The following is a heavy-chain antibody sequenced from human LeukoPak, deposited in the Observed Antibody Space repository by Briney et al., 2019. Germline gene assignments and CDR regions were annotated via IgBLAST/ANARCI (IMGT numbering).Heavy chain of an antibody. CDR2: IYHSGST. D-gene: IGHD2-2*01. Sequence: SGTLSLTCAVSGGSISSSNWWSWARQPPGKGLEWIGEIYHSGSTNYNPSLKSRVTISVDKSKNQFSLKLSSVTAADTAVYYCARMVVVPAAMFDYWGQGTLVTVSS. CDR1: GGSISSSNW. CDR3: ARMVVVPAAMFDY. J-gene: IGHJ4*02. V-gene: IGHV4-4*02.